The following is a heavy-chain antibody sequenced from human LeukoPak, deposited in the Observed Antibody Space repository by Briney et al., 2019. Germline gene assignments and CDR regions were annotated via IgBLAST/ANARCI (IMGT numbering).Heavy chain of an antibody. CDR1: GFTFSTYD. Sequence: GGTLRLSCAASGFTFSTYDMSWVRQAPGKGLEWVSAISGSGGSTFYADSVKGRLTISRDNSKNTLYLQMNSLRAEDTAVYYCAKFRGYSYGPIGYWGQGTLVTVSS. CDR2: ISGSGGST. V-gene: IGHV3-23*01. D-gene: IGHD5-18*01. CDR3: AKFRGYSYGPIGY. J-gene: IGHJ4*02.